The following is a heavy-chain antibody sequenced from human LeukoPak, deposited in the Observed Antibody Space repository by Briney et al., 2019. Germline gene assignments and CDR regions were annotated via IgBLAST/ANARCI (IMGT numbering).Heavy chain of an antibody. V-gene: IGHV1-2*02. CDR3: APLVSYGAAEGY. CDR1: GYTFTGYY. CDR2: INPNSGGI. J-gene: IGHJ4*02. D-gene: IGHD5-18*01. Sequence: GASVKVSSKASGYTFTGYYMHWVRQAPGQGLEWMGWINPNSGGINYAQKFQGRVTMTRDTSISTAYMELSRLRSDDTAVYYCAPLVSYGAAEGYWGQGTLVTVSS.